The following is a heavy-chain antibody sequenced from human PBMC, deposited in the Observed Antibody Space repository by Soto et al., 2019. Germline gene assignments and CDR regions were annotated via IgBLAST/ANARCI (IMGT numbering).Heavy chain of an antibody. CDR1: GYTFTSYA. J-gene: IGHJ4*02. Sequence: GASVKASTKASGYTFTSYAMHWVRQAPGQRLEWMGWINAGNGNTKYSQKSQGRVTITRDTSASTAYMELSSLRSEDTAVYYCAREGVTGDFDYWGQGTLVTVSS. CDR3: AREGVTGDFDY. V-gene: IGHV1-3*01. D-gene: IGHD7-27*01. CDR2: INAGNGNT.